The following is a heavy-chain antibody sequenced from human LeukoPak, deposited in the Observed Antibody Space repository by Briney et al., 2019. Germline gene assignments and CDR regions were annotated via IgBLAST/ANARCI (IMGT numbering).Heavy chain of an antibody. V-gene: IGHV1-24*01. CDR2: FDPEVGEP. D-gene: IGHD1-26*01. Sequence: ASVKVSCKVSGYTPSDLSIHSVRQGPGKGLEWRGGFDPEVGEPVYAQKFQGRVSMTEDTSTDTAYMELSGLRSEDAAVYYCATGVGPLSRFYFDQGGQGTLIAVSS. CDR1: GYTPSDLS. J-gene: IGHJ4*01. CDR3: ATGVGPLSRFYFDQ.